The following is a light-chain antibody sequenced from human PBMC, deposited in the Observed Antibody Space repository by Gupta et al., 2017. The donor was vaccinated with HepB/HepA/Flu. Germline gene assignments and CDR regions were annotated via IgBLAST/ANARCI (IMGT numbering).Light chain of an antibody. Sequence: DIQMTQSPSSLSASVGDRATITCQASQDISNYLNWYQQKPGKAPKLLIYDASNLETGVPSRFSGSGSGTDFTFTISSLQPEDIATYYCQQYDNLPRFGPGTKVDIE. CDR3: QQYDNLPR. V-gene: IGKV1-33*01. J-gene: IGKJ3*01. CDR2: DAS. CDR1: QDISNY.